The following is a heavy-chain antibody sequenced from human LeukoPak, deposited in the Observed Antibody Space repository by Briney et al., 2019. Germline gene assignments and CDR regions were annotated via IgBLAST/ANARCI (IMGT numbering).Heavy chain of an antibody. CDR1: GFAFSSLW. CDR3: VRGGYGSIDY. V-gene: IGHV3-74*01. J-gene: IGHJ4*02. CDR2: TNSDGSST. Sequence: GGSLRLSCEASGFAFSSLWMHWVRQAPGKGLVWVSYTNSDGSSTNYADSVKGRFTISRDNAKNMLYLQMNSLRAEDTAVYYCVRGGYGSIDYWGQGTLVTVSS. D-gene: IGHD4-17*01.